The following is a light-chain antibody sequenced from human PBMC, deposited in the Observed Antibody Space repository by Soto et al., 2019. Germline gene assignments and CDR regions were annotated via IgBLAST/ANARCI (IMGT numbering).Light chain of an antibody. J-gene: IGLJ1*01. CDR2: EVS. CDR1: SSDVGGYNY. CDR3: SSYTSGSTLFV. V-gene: IGLV2-14*01. Sequence: QSVLTQPASVSGSPGQSITISCTGTSSDVGGYNYVSWYQQHPGKAPKLMIYEVSNRPSGVSNRFSGSKSGNTASLTISGLQAEDEADCYCSSYTSGSTLFVFGTGTKVTVL.